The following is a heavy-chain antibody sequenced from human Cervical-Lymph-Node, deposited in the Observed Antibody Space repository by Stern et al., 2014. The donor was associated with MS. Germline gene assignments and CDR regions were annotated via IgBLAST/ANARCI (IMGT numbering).Heavy chain of an antibody. CDR2: IDYRGRA. CDR1: GGSIGSSAYY. D-gene: IGHD3-10*01. J-gene: IGHJ4*02. CDR3: AAKSLLTH. V-gene: IGHV4-39*01. Sequence: VQLVESGPGLVKPSETLSLTCTVSGGSIGSSAYYGGWIRQAPGKGLEWISSIDYRGRAYYSPSLNSRVTISVDTSKNQFSLKLTSVTAADTAAYYCAAKSLLTHWGQGTLVTVYS.